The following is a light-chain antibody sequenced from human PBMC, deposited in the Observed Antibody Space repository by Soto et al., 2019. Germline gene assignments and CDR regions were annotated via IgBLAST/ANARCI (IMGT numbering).Light chain of an antibody. Sequence: QSVLTQPPSVSGAPGQRVTISCTGSSSNIGAGYDVHWYQQLPGTPPKLLIYGNNNRPSGVPDRFSGSKSGTSASLAITGLQAEDEADYYCQSYDSSLSAVVFGGGTKVTVL. CDR3: QSYDSSLSAVV. V-gene: IGLV1-40*01. CDR2: GNN. CDR1: SSNIGAGYD. J-gene: IGLJ2*01.